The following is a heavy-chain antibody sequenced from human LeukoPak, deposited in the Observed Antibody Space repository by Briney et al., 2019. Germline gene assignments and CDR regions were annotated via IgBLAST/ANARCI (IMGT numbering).Heavy chain of an antibody. V-gene: IGHV4-34*01. CDR1: GGSFSGYY. CDR3: ARTVPAPRYYYYGMDV. D-gene: IGHD2-2*01. Sequence: SETLSLTCAVYGGSFSGYYWSWIRQPPGKGLEWIGEINHSGSTNYNPSLKSRVTKSVDTSKNQFSLKLSSVTAADTAVYYCARTVPAPRYYYYGMDVWGQGTTVTVSS. J-gene: IGHJ6*02. CDR2: INHSGST.